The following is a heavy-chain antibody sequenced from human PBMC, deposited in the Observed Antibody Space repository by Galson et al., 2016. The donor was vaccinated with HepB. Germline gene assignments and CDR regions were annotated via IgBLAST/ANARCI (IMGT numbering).Heavy chain of an antibody. CDR2: TYYRSKWYN. Sequence: CAISGDSVSTKSAAWNWIRQSPSRGLEWLGRTYYRSKWYNEYAVSVQSRITINPDTSKNPFSLQLNSVTLEDTAVYYCARGVAPWALGSLGFHMDVWGQGTTVTVSS. D-gene: IGHD1-26*01. J-gene: IGHJ6*02. CDR1: GDSVSTKSAA. V-gene: IGHV6-1*01. CDR3: ARGVAPWALGSLGFHMDV.